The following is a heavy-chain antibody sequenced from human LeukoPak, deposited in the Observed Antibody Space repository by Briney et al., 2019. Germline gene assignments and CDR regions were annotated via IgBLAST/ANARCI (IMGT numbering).Heavy chain of an antibody. CDR3: ARHYYDRSDCYSFDY. Sequence: SETLSLTCTVSGGSISGYYWSWIRQPPGKGLEWIGYIYSSGSTSYNPSLWSRVTISLDTSQNHFSLMLSSVTAADTAVYYCARHYYDRSDCYSFDYWGQATLVTVSS. CDR1: GGSISGYY. D-gene: IGHD2-21*01. V-gene: IGHV4-59*08. J-gene: IGHJ4*02. CDR2: IYSSGST.